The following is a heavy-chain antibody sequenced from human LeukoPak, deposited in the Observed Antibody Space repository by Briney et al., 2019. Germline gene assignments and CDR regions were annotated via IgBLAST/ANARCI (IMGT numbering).Heavy chain of an antibody. CDR3: ARDLLLWFGELSGDSDY. D-gene: IGHD3-10*01. V-gene: IGHV3-33*01. CDR1: GFTFSSYG. Sequence: PGGSLRLSCAASGFTFSSYGMHWVRQAPGKGLEWVVVIWYDGSHKYYADSVKGRFTISRDNSKNTLHLQMNSLRAEDTAVYYCARDLLLWFGELSGDSDYWGQGTLVTVSS. J-gene: IGHJ4*02. CDR2: IWYDGSHK.